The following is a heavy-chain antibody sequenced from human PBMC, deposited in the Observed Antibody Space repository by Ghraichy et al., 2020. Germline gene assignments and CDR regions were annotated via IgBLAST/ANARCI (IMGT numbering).Heavy chain of an antibody. J-gene: IGHJ4*02. D-gene: IGHD4-17*01. CDR3: AKVSLSDYVTYFDY. V-gene: IGHV3-23*01. Sequence: SCAASAFTFRSYAMSWVRQAPGKGLEWVSDIRGSGGSTYYADSVKGRFTISRDKSKNTLYLQMNSLRAEDTAVYYCAKVSLSDYVTYFDYWGQGTLVTVSS. CDR1: AFTFRSYA. CDR2: IRGSGGST.